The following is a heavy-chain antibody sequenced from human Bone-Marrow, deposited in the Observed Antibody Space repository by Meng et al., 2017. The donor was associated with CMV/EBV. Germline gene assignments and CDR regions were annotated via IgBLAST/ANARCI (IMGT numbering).Heavy chain of an antibody. D-gene: IGHD3-16*01. CDR1: GFTFSTHG. J-gene: IGHJ4*02. CDR3: AKDLGVGWVSVTPDY. Sequence: GGSLRLSCAVSGFTFSTHGMYWVHQAPGKGLDWVAFIRYEGTTTYYADSVKGRFTISRDNSNNTLYLQMNRLQPEDTAVYYCAKDLGVGWVSVTPDYWGQGRLVTFYS. CDR2: IRYEGTTT. V-gene: IGHV3-30*02.